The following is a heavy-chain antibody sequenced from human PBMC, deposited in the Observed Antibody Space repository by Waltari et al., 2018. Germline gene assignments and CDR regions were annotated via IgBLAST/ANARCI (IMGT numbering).Heavy chain of an antibody. CDR1: GFSVSNNY. CDR2: IYDGDST. Sequence: EVQLVESGGGLIQPGGSLRLSCAVSGFSVSNNYMIWVRQAPGKGLEWVSVIYDGDSTYYIDSVKGRFTISRDNAKNTLYLQMNSLRAEDTAVYYCARTLGMFVDYWGQGTLVTVSS. V-gene: IGHV3-53*01. CDR3: ARTLGMFVDY. D-gene: IGHD3-10*02. J-gene: IGHJ4*02.